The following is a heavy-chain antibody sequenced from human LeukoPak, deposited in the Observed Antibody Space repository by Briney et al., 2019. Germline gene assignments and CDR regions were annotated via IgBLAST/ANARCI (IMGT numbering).Heavy chain of an antibody. Sequence: QTGGSLRLSCAASGFTFSSYGMSWVRQAPGKGLEWVSAISGSGGSTYYADSVKGRFTISRDNSKNTLYLQMNSLRAEDTAVYYCAKDLCSGGSCYSAMDVWGKGTTVTISS. CDR3: AKDLCSGGSCYSAMDV. J-gene: IGHJ6*04. D-gene: IGHD2-15*01. V-gene: IGHV3-23*01. CDR1: GFTFSSYG. CDR2: ISGSGGST.